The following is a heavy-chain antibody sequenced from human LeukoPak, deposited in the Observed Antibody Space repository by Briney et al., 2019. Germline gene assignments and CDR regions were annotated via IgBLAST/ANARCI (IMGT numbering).Heavy chain of an antibody. J-gene: IGHJ4*02. CDR3: ARDHPYCSGGSCYVY. Sequence: TSETLSLTCAVSGGSISSGDYSWSWIRQPPGKGLEWIGNIYYSGSTYYNPSLKSRVNISVDTSKNQFSLKLSSVTAADTAVYYCARDHPYCSGGSCYVYWGQGTLVTVSS. V-gene: IGHV4-30-4*07. CDR1: GGSISSGDYS. D-gene: IGHD2-15*01. CDR2: IYYSGST.